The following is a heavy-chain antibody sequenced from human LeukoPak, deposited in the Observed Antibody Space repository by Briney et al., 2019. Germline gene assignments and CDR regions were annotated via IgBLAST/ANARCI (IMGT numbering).Heavy chain of an antibody. CDR3: ARGRGCSGGSCYLFPILDRFDY. J-gene: IGHJ4*02. Sequence: ASVKVSCKASGYTFTSYDINWVRQATGQGLEWMGWMNPNSGNTGYAQKFQGRVAMTRNTSISTAYMELSSLRSEDTAVYYCARGRGCSGGSCYLFPILDRFDYWGQGTLVTVSS. CDR2: MNPNSGNT. D-gene: IGHD2-15*01. V-gene: IGHV1-8*01. CDR1: GYTFTSYD.